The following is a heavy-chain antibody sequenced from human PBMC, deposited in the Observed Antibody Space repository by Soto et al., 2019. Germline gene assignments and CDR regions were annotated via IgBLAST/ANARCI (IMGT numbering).Heavy chain of an antibody. CDR1: GFTFSDFE. V-gene: IGHV3-30-3*01. CDR3: ARRTGTAPRFDY. Sequence: QVQLVESGGGVVQHGRSLRLSCSASGFTFSDFEMYWVRQAPGKGLDWVSFISYDGSNQYYAGSVKGRFTVSRDNSKNTLFLLMNSLRPEDTAVYLCARRTGTAPRFDYWGQGTLVTVSS. J-gene: IGHJ4*02. D-gene: IGHD1-7*01. CDR2: ISYDGSNQ.